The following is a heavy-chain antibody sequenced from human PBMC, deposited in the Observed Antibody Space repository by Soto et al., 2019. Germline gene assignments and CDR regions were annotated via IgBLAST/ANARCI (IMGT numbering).Heavy chain of an antibody. V-gene: IGHV3-33*01. D-gene: IGHD2-15*01. J-gene: IGHJ4*02. CDR1: GFTFSSYG. Sequence: GGSLRLSCAASGFTFSSYGMHWVRQAPGKGLEWVAVIWYDGSNKYYADSVKGRFTISRDNSKNTLYLQMNSLRAEDTAVYYCARSYCSGGSCLEPGIDYWGQGTLVTVSS. CDR2: IWYDGSNK. CDR3: ARSYCSGGSCLEPGIDY.